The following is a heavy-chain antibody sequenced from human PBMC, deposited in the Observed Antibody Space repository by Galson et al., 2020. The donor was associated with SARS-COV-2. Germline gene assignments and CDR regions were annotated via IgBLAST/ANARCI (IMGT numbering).Heavy chain of an antibody. D-gene: IGHD6-6*01. V-gene: IGHV3-33*01. CDR2: IWYDGSNK. J-gene: IGHJ6*02. CDR1: GFSFSTYG. CDR3: VRGEEYSSSSIFYYYYYYALDV. Sequence: PGGSLRLSCAASGFSFSTYGMHWVRQAPGKGLEWVALIWYDGSNKYYADSVKGRFTIPRDNSRNTVSLEMNSLRAEDTALYYCVRGEEYSSSSIFYYYYYYALDVWGHGTTVTVSS.